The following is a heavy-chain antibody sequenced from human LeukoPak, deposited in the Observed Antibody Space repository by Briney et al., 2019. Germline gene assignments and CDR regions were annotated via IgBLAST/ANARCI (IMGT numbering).Heavy chain of an antibody. Sequence: ASVKVSCKASGYTFTGYYMHWVRQAPGQGLEWMGWISASDGKTKYSQKLQGRVTMSTDTSTNTAYMELRSLRADDTAVYYCARDPPCWGGSCPFTDTTLDYWGQGTLVTVSS. CDR1: GYTFTGYY. D-gene: IGHD2-15*01. CDR2: ISASDGKT. J-gene: IGHJ4*02. CDR3: ARDPPCWGGSCPFTDTTLDY. V-gene: IGHV1-18*04.